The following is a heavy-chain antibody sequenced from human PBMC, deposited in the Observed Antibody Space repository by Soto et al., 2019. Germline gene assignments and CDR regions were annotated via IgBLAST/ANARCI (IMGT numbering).Heavy chain of an antibody. Sequence: GGSLRLSCAASGFTFSSYWMHWVRQAPGKGLEWVAVISYDGSNKYYADSVKGRFTISRDNSKNTLYLQMNSLRAEDTAVYYCAKMGFEIAAAGNYWGQGTLVTVSS. CDR1: GFTFSSYW. J-gene: IGHJ4*02. V-gene: IGHV3-30*18. CDR2: ISYDGSNK. D-gene: IGHD6-13*01. CDR3: AKMGFEIAAAGNY.